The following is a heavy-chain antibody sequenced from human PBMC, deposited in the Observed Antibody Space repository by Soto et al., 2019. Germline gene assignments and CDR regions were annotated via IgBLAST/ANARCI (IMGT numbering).Heavy chain of an antibody. CDR3: ARGVKWFDP. D-gene: IGHD2-21*01. CDR1: GGSISSGGYS. J-gene: IGHJ5*02. V-gene: IGHV4-30-2*01. CDR2: IYHSGST. Sequence: SETLSLTCAVSGGSISSGGYSWSWIRQPPGKGLEWIGYIYHSGSTNYNPSLKSRVTISVDTSKNQFSLKLSSVTAADTAVYYCARGVKWFDPWGQGTLVTVSS.